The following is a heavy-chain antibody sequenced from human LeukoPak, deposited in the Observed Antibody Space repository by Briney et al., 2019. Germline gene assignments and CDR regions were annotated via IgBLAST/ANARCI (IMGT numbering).Heavy chain of an antibody. CDR2: IYYSGST. CDR1: GGSISSYY. V-gene: IGHV4-59*01. Sequence: SETLSLTCTGSGGSISSYYWSWIRQPPGKGLEWIGYIYYSGSTNYNPSLKSRVTISVDTSKNQFSLKLSSVTAADTAVYYCARDLSTIRAFDIWGQGTMVTVSS. CDR3: ARDLSTIRAFDI. J-gene: IGHJ3*02. D-gene: IGHD3-9*01.